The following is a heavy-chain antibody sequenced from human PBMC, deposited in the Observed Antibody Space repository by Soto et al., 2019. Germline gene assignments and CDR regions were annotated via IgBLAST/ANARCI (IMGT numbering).Heavy chain of an antibody. Sequence: QVQLVQSGAEVKKPGASVKVSCKASGYTFTSYYMHWVRQAPGQGLEWMGIINPSGGSTSYAQKVHGRVTMTRDTSRRTVYMELSSLRSEDTAVYYCARDEGGKYSSSYTLGYWGQGTLFTVSS. V-gene: IGHV1-46*01. J-gene: IGHJ4*02. CDR3: ARDEGGKYSSSYTLGY. D-gene: IGHD6-6*01. CDR2: INPSGGST. CDR1: GYTFTSYY.